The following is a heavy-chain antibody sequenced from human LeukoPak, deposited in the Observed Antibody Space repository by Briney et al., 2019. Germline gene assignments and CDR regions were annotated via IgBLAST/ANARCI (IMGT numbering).Heavy chain of an antibody. Sequence: SVTVSCTASGGTFSSYAISWVRQAPGQGLEWLGRIIPILGIASGAQRFQGRVTITADKSTSTAYMELSSLRSEDTAVYYCARERVGAIPMNYYYYMDVWGKGTTVTVSS. V-gene: IGHV1-69*04. D-gene: IGHD1-26*01. J-gene: IGHJ6*03. CDR3: ARERVGAIPMNYYYYMDV. CDR2: IIPILGIA. CDR1: GGTFSSYA.